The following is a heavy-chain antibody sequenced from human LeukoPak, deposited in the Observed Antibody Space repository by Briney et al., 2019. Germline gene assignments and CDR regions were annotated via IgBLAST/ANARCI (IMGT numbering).Heavy chain of an antibody. V-gene: IGHV3-30-3*01. D-gene: IGHD1-26*01. J-gene: IGHJ4*02. CDR3: AKGPNPGYRGEYYFDY. CDR1: GFTFSSYA. Sequence: GGSLRLSCAASGFTFSSYAMHWVRQAPGKGLEWVAVISYDGSNKYYADSVKGRFTISRDNSKNTLYLQMNSLRAEDTAVYYCAKGPNPGYRGEYYFDYWGQGTLVTVSS. CDR2: ISYDGSNK.